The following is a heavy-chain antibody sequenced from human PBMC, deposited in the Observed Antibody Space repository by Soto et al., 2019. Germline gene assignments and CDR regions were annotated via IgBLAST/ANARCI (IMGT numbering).Heavy chain of an antibody. CDR1: GYTFTNNG. V-gene: IGHV1-18*04. D-gene: IGHD1-1*01. J-gene: IGHJ6*02. CDR3: ARGSTPYNMDV. CDR2: ISGYNANT. Sequence: ASVKVSCKTSGYTFTNNGINWVRQAPGQGLEWMGWISGYNANTKYAQKFQGRVTLTTDTLTSTAFMELRSLRSDDTAVFYCARGSTPYNMDVWGQGTTVTVSS.